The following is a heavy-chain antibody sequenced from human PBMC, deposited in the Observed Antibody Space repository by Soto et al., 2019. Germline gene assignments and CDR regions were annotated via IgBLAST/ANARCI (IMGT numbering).Heavy chain of an antibody. CDR2: IYYSGST. D-gene: IGHD2-2*01. J-gene: IGHJ6*02. CDR3: ARGGYCSSTSCYLGYYCYYGMDV. Sequence: SETLSLTCTVSGGSISSYYWSWIRQPPGKGLEWIGYIYYSGSTNYNPSLKSRVTISVDTSKNQFSLKLSSVTAADTAVYYCARGGYCSSTSCYLGYYCYYGMDVWGQGTTVTVSS. CDR1: GGSISSYY. V-gene: IGHV4-59*01.